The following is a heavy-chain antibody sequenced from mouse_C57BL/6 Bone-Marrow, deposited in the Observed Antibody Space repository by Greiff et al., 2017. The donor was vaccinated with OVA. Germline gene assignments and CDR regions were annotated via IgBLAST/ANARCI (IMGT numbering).Heavy chain of an antibody. Sequence: QVQLKESGPGLVAPSQSLSITCTVSGFSLTSSGVDWVRQPPGKGLEWLGVLWGGGSTNYTSALMSRLSISKDNSKSQVFLTMNSLQTDDTAMYYCAKLGTTVDFDVWGTGTTVTVSS. D-gene: IGHD1-1*01. CDR1: GFSLTSSG. CDR3: AKLGTTVDFDV. CDR2: LWGGGST. V-gene: IGHV2-9*01. J-gene: IGHJ1*03.